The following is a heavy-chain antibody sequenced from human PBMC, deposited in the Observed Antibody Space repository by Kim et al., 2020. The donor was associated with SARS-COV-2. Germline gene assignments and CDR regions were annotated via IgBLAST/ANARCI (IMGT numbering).Heavy chain of an antibody. CDR3: AKGVTMIVVVYYGMDV. Sequence: GGSLRLSCAASGFTFSSYAMSWVRQAPGKGLEWVSAISGSGGSTYYADSVKGRFTISRDNSKNTLYLQMNSLRAEDTAVYYCAKGVTMIVVVYYGMDVWGQGTTVTVSS. V-gene: IGHV3-23*01. CDR2: ISGSGGST. J-gene: IGHJ6*02. D-gene: IGHD3-22*01. CDR1: GFTFSSYA.